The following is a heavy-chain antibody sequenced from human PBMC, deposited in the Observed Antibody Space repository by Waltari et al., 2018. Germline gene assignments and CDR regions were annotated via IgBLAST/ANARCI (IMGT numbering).Heavy chain of an antibody. J-gene: IGHJ6*02. CDR2: MEASDAYT. Sequence: EVQLVQSGAEVKKSGESLRISCMASGSKFTDYWITLVRQMPGKGLEWMGRMEASDAYTNNSPSFQGHVTISVDKSNSTAFLQWSSLKAPDTAMYYCARQGRNVVVTAYYYNGLDVWGQGTTVTVSS. CDR1: GSKFTDYW. V-gene: IGHV5-10-1*03. D-gene: IGHD2-21*02. CDR3: ARQGRNVVVTAYYYNGLDV.